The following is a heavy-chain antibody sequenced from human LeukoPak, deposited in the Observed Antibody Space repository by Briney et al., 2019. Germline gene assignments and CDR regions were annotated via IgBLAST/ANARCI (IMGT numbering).Heavy chain of an antibody. CDR1: GFTFSSYW. J-gene: IGHJ5*02. V-gene: IGHV3-7*03. CDR3: ARVLRSFWFDP. D-gene: IGHD3-16*01. CDR2: IRQDGSEK. Sequence: PGGSLRLSCAASGFTFSSYWMSWVRQAPGKGLEWVANIRQDGSEKYYVDSVKGRFTISRDNAKNSLYLQMNSLRAEDTAVYYCARVLRSFWFDPWGQGTLVTVSS.